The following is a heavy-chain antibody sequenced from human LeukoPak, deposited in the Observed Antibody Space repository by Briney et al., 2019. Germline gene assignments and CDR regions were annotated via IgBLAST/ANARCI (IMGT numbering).Heavy chain of an antibody. CDR1: GGSISSGGYY. CDR2: IYYSGST. V-gene: IGHV4-31*03. J-gene: IGHJ4*02. Sequence: PSETLSLTCTVSGGSISSGGYYWSWIRQHPGKGLEWIGYIYYSGSTYSNPSLKSRVTISVDTSKNQFSLKLRSVTAADTAVYYCARVNRFGELFGCFDYWGQGTLVTVSP. CDR3: ARVNRFGELFGCFDY. D-gene: IGHD3-10*01.